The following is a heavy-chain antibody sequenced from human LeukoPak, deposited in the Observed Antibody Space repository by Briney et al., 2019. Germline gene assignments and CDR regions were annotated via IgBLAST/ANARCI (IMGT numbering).Heavy chain of an antibody. CDR3: ARDRGSGSCYRRFWFDP. J-gene: IGHJ5*02. CDR1: GYTFTSYY. V-gene: IGHV1-46*01. Sequence: ASVKVSCKASGYTFTSYYMHWVRQAPGQGLEWMGIINPSGGSTSYAQKFQGRVTITRDTSTGTVYMELSSLRSEDTAVYYCARDRGSGSCYRRFWFDPWGQGTLVTVSS. D-gene: IGHD1-26*01. CDR2: INPSGGST.